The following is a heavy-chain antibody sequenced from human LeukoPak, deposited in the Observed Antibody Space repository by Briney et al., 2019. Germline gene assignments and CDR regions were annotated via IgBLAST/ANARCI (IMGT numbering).Heavy chain of an antibody. CDR2: ISGSGGST. J-gene: IGHJ5*02. CDR1: GFTFSSYG. D-gene: IGHD3-10*01. Sequence: GGTLRLSCAASGFTFSSYGMSWVRQAPGKGLEWVSAISGSGGSTYCADSVKGRFTTSRDNSKNTLYLQMNSLRAEDTAIYYCAKDQDYYGSGSYMEYNWFDPWGQGTLVTVSS. CDR3: AKDQDYYGSGSYMEYNWFDP. V-gene: IGHV3-23*01.